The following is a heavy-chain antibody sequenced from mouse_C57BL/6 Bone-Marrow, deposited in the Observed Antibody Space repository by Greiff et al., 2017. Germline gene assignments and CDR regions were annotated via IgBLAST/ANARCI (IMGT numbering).Heavy chain of an antibody. J-gene: IGHJ2*01. CDR3: ARQRGCYGYDGGYYFDY. CDR1: GFTFSSYG. V-gene: IGHV5-6*01. D-gene: IGHD2-2*01. CDR2: ISSGGSYT. Sequence: EVKLLESGGDLVKPGGSLTLSCAASGFTFSSYGMSWVRQTPDKRLEWVATISSGGSYTDYTDRVQGRFTISRDNAKNTLYLQMSSLKSEDTAMYYCARQRGCYGYDGGYYFDYWGQGTTLTVSS.